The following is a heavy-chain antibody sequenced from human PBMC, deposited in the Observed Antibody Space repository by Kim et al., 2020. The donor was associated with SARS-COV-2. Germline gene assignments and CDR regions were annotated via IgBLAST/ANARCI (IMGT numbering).Heavy chain of an antibody. Sequence: ASVKVFCKASGYTFSGHFMHWVRQAPGQGLEWMGSINPNTGGTKFPQEFQGRVTMTWDMSISTAYMEVSRLTSDDTAMYYCARGGVAVLGLVPFDFWGQGTLVTVSS. CDR1: GYTFSGHF. J-gene: IGHJ4*02. D-gene: IGHD6-19*01. V-gene: IGHV1-2*02. CDR3: ARGGVAVLGLVPFDF. CDR2: INPNTGGT.